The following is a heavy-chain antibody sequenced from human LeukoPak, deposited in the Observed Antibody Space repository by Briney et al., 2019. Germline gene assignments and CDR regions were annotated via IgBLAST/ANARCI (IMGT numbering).Heavy chain of an antibody. Sequence: GGSLRLSCAASGFTFSSYAMNWVRQAPGKGLEWVSAIGGSGGYTYYADSVQGRFTISRDNSKNTLYLQMNSLRAEDTAVYYCAKRQGGSWDPFDYWGQGTLVTVSS. CDR2: IGGSGGYT. D-gene: IGHD2-15*01. CDR1: GFTFSSYA. CDR3: AKRQGGSWDPFDY. V-gene: IGHV3-23*01. J-gene: IGHJ4*02.